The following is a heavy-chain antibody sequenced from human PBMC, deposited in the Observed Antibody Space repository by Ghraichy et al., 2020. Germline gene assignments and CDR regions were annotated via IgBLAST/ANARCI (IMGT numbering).Heavy chain of an antibody. D-gene: IGHD6-13*01. CDR1: GVSISTYY. V-gene: IGHV4-59*01. J-gene: IGHJ5*02. CDR3: ARDWGSSSSGGLGP. Sequence: SQTLSLTCTVSGVSISTYYWSWIRQPPGKGLEWIGYLYDGGSTKYNPSLKSGVNISVDTSNNQLSLKLSSVTAADTAVYYCARDWGSSSSGGLGPWGQGTLVPVSS. CDR2: LYDGGST.